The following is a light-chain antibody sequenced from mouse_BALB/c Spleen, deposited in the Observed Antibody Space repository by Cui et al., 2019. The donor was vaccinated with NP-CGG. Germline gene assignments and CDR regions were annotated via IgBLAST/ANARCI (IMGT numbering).Light chain of an antibody. CDR1: TGAVTTSNY. Sequence: AVVTQPSSLTTAPGETVTLTCRSSTGAVTTSNYANWVQEKPDHLFTGLIGGTNNRTPGVPARFSGSLIGDKAARTITGAQTEDEAIYFCALWYSNHWVFGGGTKLTVL. J-gene: IGLJ1*01. CDR2: GTN. V-gene: IGLV1*01. CDR3: ALWYSNHWV.